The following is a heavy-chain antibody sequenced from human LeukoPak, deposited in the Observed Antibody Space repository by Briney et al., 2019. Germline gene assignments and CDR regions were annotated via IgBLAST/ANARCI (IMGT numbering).Heavy chain of an antibody. V-gene: IGHV3-7*01. J-gene: IGHJ4*02. CDR3: VSGSGWFFGL. D-gene: IGHD6-19*01. CDR2: RKEDGRDI. CDR1: QFSISYDW. Sequence: GGSLRLSCAASQFSISYDWMHWVRQAPGKGREWVASRKEDGRDIHYLDSVKGRFSISRDNAKNSLYLEMNTLRAEDKDVYYCVSGSGWFFGLWGQGSMVTVSS.